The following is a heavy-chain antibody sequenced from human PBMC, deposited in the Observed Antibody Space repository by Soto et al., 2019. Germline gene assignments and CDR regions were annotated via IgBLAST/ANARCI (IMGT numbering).Heavy chain of an antibody. Sequence: PGGSLRLSFAASGFTFDIYWMSWVRQAPGKGLEWVDTIKFDASEKKYVDSVKGRFTISRDNDKNSLYLQMDSLIVDDTAVYYCAGDSGYGSGSSANHYLYXWGHGTQVTVSX. J-gene: IGHJ4*01. CDR2: IKFDASEK. CDR3: AGDSGYGSGSSANHYLYX. D-gene: IGHD3-10*01. V-gene: IGHV3-7*01. CDR1: GFTFDIYW.